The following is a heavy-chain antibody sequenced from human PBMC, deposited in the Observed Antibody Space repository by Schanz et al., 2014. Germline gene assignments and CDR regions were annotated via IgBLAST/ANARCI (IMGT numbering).Heavy chain of an antibody. J-gene: IGHJ4*02. V-gene: IGHV3-23*03. Sequence: EVQLLESGGGLVQPGGSLRLSCLAFGFAFSSYGMNWLRQAPGRGLEWVSIIFTDGRTYYADSVKGRFTISRDNSKNTLFLQMNSLRAEDTAVYYCARDHTTESYYSAGPPIDYWGQGTLLTVSS. D-gene: IGHD1-26*01. CDR3: ARDHTTESYYSAGPPIDY. CDR1: GFAFSSYG. CDR2: IFTDGRT.